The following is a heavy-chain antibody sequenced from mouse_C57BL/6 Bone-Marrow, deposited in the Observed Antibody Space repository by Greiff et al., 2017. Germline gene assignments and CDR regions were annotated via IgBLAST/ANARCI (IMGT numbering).Heavy chain of an antibody. Sequence: VQLQQSGPGLVQPSQSLSITCTVSGFSLTSYGVHWVRQSPGKGLEWLGVIWSGGSTDYNAAFISRLSISKDNSTSQVFFKMNSLQADDTAIYYCAWSTMVTTYYFDYWGQGTTLTVSS. D-gene: IGHD2-1*01. CDR2: IWSGGST. J-gene: IGHJ2*01. CDR3: AWSTMVTTYYFDY. V-gene: IGHV2-2*01. CDR1: GFSLTSYG.